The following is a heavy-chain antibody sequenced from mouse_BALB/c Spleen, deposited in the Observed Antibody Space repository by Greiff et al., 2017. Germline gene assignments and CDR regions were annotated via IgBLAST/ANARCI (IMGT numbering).Heavy chain of an antibody. J-gene: IGHJ4*01. V-gene: IGHV5-9-3*01. CDR1: GFTFSSYA. CDR2: ISSGGSYT. CDR3: ARSGVPYAMDY. Sequence: EVKLVESGGGLVKPGVSLKLSCAASGFTFSSYAMSWVRQTPEKRLEWVATISSGGSYTYYPDSVKGRFTISRDNAKNTLYLQMSSLRSEDTAMYYCARSGVPYAMDYWGQGTSVTVSS.